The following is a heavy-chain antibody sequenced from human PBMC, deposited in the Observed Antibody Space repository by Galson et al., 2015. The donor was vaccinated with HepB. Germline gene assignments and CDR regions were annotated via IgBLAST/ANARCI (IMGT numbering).Heavy chain of an antibody. CDR3: ARLGGGMTTSLYYYYYMDV. CDR1: GYSFTTHW. Sequence: QSGAEVKKPGGSLKISCKASGYSFTTHWIGWVRQMPGKGLEWMGIIFPGDSDTRYSPSFQGQVTMSVDKSIGTAYLQWSSLKAADTAMYYCARLGGGMTTSLYYYYYMDVWGQGTTVTVSS. D-gene: IGHD3-16*01. CDR2: IFPGDSDT. V-gene: IGHV5-51*03. J-gene: IGHJ6*03.